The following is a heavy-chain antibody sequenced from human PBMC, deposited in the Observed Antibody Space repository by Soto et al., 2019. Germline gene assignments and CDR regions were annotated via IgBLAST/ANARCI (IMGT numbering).Heavy chain of an antibody. CDR2: IYSGGST. V-gene: IGHV3-66*01. Sequence: EVQLVESGGGLVQPGGSLRLSCAASGFTVSSNYMSWVRQAPGKGLEWVAVIYSGGSTYYADSVKGRFTISRDNSKITLYLQMNSLRAEDTAVYYCARERIWKYYFDYWGQGTLVTVSS. J-gene: IGHJ4*02. CDR1: GFTVSSNY. CDR3: ARERIWKYYFDY. D-gene: IGHD3-3*01.